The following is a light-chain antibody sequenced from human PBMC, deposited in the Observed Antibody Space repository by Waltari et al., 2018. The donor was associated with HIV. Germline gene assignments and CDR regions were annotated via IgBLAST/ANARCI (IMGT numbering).Light chain of an antibody. CDR3: QQYGSSPPYT. J-gene: IGKJ2*01. Sequence: EIVLTQSPGTLSLSPGERATLSCRARQSVSSSYLAWYQQKPGQAPRRLIYGASSSATGIPDRFSGSGSGTDFTLTISRLEPEDFAVYYCQQYGSSPPYTFGQGTKLEIK. V-gene: IGKV3-20*01. CDR1: QSVSSSY. CDR2: GAS.